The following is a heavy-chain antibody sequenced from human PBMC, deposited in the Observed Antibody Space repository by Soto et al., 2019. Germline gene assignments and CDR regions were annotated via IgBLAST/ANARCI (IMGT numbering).Heavy chain of an antibody. CDR1: GGSITSGDYY. J-gene: IGHJ5*02. V-gene: IGHV4-30-4*01. CDR2: IYSNEYT. CDR3: AGGALGYNWFYP. D-gene: IGHD3-16*01. Sequence: QVQLQESGPGLVKASQTLSITCIVSGGSITSGDYYWSWIRQPPGKGPDWIGYIYSNEYTSYKASLKNRVTISLDTSKNQFSLNLNSVTAAETAVYYCAGGALGYNWFYPWGKGTLVTVSS.